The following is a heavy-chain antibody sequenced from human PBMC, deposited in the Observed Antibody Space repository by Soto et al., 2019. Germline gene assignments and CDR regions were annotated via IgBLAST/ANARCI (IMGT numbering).Heavy chain of an antibody. Sequence: PGESLKISCKGSGYSFTSYWIAWMRQMPGKGLEWMGIIYPGDSDTRYSPSFQGQVTISADKSISTAYLQWSSLTASDSAMYYCARHGIVTGINDYGMDVWGQGTTVTVSS. CDR3: ARHGIVTGINDYGMDV. V-gene: IGHV5-51*01. D-gene: IGHD3-9*01. CDR1: GYSFTSYW. J-gene: IGHJ6*02. CDR2: IYPGDSDT.